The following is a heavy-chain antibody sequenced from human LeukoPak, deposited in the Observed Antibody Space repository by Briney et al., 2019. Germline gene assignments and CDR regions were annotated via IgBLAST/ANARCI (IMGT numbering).Heavy chain of an antibody. V-gene: IGHV3-15*01. D-gene: IGHD2-2*03. CDR3: TTEVDIVVVPAATFDP. CDR2: IKSKTDGGTT. J-gene: IGHJ5*02. CDR1: GFTFSNAW. Sequence: SGGSLRLSCEASGFTFSNAWMSWVRQAPGKGLEGVGRIKSKTDGGTTDYAAPVKGRFTISRDDSKNTLYLQMNSLKTEDTAVYYCTTEVDIVVVPAATFDPWGQGTLVTVSS.